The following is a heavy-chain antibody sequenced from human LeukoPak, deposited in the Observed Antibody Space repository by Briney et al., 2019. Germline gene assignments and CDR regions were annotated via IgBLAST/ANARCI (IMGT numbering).Heavy chain of an antibody. Sequence: PWGSLRLSCAASGFTFSSYAMSWVRQAPGKGLEWVPAISGSGGSTYYADSVKGRFSISRDNSKNTLYLQMNSLRAEDTAVYYCAKVPEEPNCTNGVCFHYYYYYYMDVWGKGTTVTVSS. V-gene: IGHV3-23*01. CDR3: AKVPEEPNCTNGVCFHYYYYYYMDV. D-gene: IGHD2-8*01. CDR1: GFTFSSYA. J-gene: IGHJ6*03. CDR2: ISGSGGST.